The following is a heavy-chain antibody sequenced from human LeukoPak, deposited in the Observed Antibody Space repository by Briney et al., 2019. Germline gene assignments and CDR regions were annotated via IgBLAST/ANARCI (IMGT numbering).Heavy chain of an antibody. D-gene: IGHD6-13*01. CDR3: ARGGPGWDSSSWYNY. Sequence: ASVKVSCKTSGYTFTSYGIIWVRQAPGQGLEWMGWISAYNGNRNYAQNLQSRVTMTTDTSTSTAYMELRSLRSDDTAVYYCARGGPGWDSSSWYNYWGQGTPVTVSS. CDR2: ISAYNGNR. CDR1: GYTFTSYG. V-gene: IGHV1-18*01. J-gene: IGHJ4*02.